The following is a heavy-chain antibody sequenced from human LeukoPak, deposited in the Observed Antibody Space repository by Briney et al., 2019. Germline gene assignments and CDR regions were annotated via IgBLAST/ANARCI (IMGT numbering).Heavy chain of an antibody. Sequence: PGESLRISCQGSGYTFTAYWIGWVRQMPGKGLEWVGIIHPGDSDTRYSPSFQGQVTISADKSITTAYLQWSSPKASDTAMYYCGRHQHSGSYGAFDIWGQGTMVTVSS. J-gene: IGHJ3*02. CDR3: GRHQHSGSYGAFDI. D-gene: IGHD1-26*01. V-gene: IGHV5-51*01. CDR2: IHPGDSDT. CDR1: GYTFTAYW.